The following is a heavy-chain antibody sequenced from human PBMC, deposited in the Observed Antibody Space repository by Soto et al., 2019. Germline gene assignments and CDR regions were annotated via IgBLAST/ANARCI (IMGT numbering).Heavy chain of an antibody. V-gene: IGHV1-3*01. CDR1: GYTFTSYA. CDR3: ARLPWNHRGMDV. CDR2: INAGNGNT. J-gene: IGHJ6*02. D-gene: IGHD1-1*01. Sequence: QVQLVQSGAEVKKPGASVKVSCKASGYTFTSYAMHWVRQAPGQRLEWMGWINAGNGNTKYSQKLQGRVTITRDTSASTAYMELSSLRSEDTAVYYCARLPWNHRGMDVWGQGTTVTVSS.